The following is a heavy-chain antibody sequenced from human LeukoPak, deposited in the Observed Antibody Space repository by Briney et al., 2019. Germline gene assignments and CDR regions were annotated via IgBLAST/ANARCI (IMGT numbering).Heavy chain of an antibody. D-gene: IGHD1-7*01. V-gene: IGHV3-74*01. J-gene: IGHJ5*02. CDR3: ARGRQNYVDNWFDP. CDR1: GFTFSSYW. Sequence: GGSLRLSCAASGFTFSSYWMHWVRQAPGKGLVWVSRINSDGSSTSYADSVKGRFTISRDNAKNTLYLQMNSLRAEDTAVHYCARGRQNYVDNWFDPWGQGTLVTVSS. CDR2: INSDGSST.